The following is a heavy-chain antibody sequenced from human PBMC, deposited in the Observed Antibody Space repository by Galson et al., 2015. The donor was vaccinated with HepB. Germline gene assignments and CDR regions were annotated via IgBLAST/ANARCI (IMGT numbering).Heavy chain of an antibody. V-gene: IGHV1-58*02. J-gene: IGHJ4*02. CDR1: GFTFTSSA. Sequence: SVKVSCKASGFTFTSSAMQWVRQARGQRLEWIGWIVVGSGNTNYAQKFQERVTITRDMSTSTAYMELSSLRSEDTAVYYCAAVKYYDSNRLDYWGQGTLVTVSS. CDR3: AAVKYYDSNRLDY. CDR2: IVVGSGNT. D-gene: IGHD3-22*01.